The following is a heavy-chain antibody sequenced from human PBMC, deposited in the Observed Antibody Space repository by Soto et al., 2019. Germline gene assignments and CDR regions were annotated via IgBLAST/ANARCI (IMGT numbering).Heavy chain of an antibody. CDR2: IIPVFGTA. D-gene: IGHD3-9*01. V-gene: IGHV1-69*13. J-gene: IGHJ3*02. CDR3: ARGLGFGGADAFDI. Sequence: SVKVSCKASGGTFSSYAISWVRHAPGQGLEWMGGIIPVFGTANYAQKFQGRVTITADESTSTAYMELSSLRSEDTAVYYCARGLGFGGADAFDIWGQGTMVTVSS. CDR1: GGTFSSYA.